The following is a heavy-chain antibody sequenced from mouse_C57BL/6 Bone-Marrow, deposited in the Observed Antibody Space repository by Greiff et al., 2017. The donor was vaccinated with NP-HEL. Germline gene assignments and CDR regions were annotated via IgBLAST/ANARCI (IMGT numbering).Heavy chain of an antibody. CDR2: ILPGSGST. Sequence: QVQLQQSGAELMKPGASVKLSCKATGYTFTGYWIEWVKQRPGHGLEWIGEILPGSGSTNYNEKFKGKATFTADTSSNTAYMQLSILTTEDSAIYYVARPGSLLDVDVWGTGTTVTVSS. CDR3: ARPGSLLDVDV. V-gene: IGHV1-9*01. CDR1: GYTFTGYW. D-gene: IGHD1-1*01. J-gene: IGHJ1*03.